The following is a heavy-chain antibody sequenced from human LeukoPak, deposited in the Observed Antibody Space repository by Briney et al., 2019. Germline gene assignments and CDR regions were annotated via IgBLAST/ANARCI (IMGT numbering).Heavy chain of an antibody. J-gene: IGHJ4*02. CDR1: GFIFDKRE. Sequence: GGFLRLSCAASGFIFDKREMNWIRQAPGKGLVWVSRINNDGISTSYADSVKGRFTISRDNAKNTLYLQMNSLRAEDTAVYYCARWRDGYNYIDYWGQGTLVTVSS. CDR3: ARWRDGYNYIDY. CDR2: INNDGIST. V-gene: IGHV3-74*01. D-gene: IGHD5-24*01.